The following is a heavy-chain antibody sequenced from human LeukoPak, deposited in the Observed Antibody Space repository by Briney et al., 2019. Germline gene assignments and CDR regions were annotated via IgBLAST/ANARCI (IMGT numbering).Heavy chain of an antibody. D-gene: IGHD3-10*01. CDR2: ISGSGGST. CDR1: GFTFSSYS. Sequence: GGSLRLSCAASGFTFSSYSMNWVRQAPGKGLVWVSAISGSGGSTYYADSVKGRFTISRDNSKNTLYLQMNSLRAEDTAGYYCAKGVTMVRGVIMDYWGQGTLVTVSS. CDR3: AKGVTMVRGVIMDY. V-gene: IGHV3-23*01. J-gene: IGHJ4*02.